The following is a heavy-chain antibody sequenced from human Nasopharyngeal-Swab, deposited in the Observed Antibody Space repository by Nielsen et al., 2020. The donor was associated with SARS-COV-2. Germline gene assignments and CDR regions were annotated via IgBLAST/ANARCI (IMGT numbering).Heavy chain of an antibody. D-gene: IGHD1-26*01. J-gene: IGHJ4*01. CDR2: FNEDGTTI. CDR1: GFRLSDSW. Sequence: GGSLRLSCGSSGFRLSDSWMHWVRQVPGKGLEWVARFNEDGTTITYADSVKGRFTISRDYAKNTLFLRMRSLRDDDTAVYYCTRDLSGPVDLWGLGILVTVSS. V-gene: IGHV3-74*03. CDR3: TRDLSGPVDL.